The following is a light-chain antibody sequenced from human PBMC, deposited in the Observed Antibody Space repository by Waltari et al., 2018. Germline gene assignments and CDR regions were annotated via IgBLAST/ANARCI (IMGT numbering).Light chain of an antibody. Sequence: QLVLTQSRSASASLRASVNLTCTPSSGHSSNIIAWHQQQPEKGPRYLMKVNSGGSHSKGDEIPDRFGGCSSGAGRYLTIASLQSEDEADYYCQTGGHGTWVFGGGTKLTVL. V-gene: IGLV4-69*01. J-gene: IGLJ3*02. CDR2: VNSGGSH. CDR3: QTGGHGTWV. CDR1: SGHSSNI.